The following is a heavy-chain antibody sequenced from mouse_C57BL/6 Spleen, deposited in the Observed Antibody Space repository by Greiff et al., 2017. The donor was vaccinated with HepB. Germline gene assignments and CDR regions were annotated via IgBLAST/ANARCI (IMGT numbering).Heavy chain of an antibody. J-gene: IGHJ2*01. CDR3: ARRGGYFDY. CDR2: INPNNGGT. Sequence: EVQLQQSGPELVKPGASVKISCKASGYTFTDYYVNWVKQSHGKSLEWIGDINPNNGGTSYNQKFKGKATLTVDKSSSTAYMELRSLTSEDSAVYYCARRGGYFDYWGQGTTLTVSS. V-gene: IGHV1-26*01. CDR1: GYTFTDYY.